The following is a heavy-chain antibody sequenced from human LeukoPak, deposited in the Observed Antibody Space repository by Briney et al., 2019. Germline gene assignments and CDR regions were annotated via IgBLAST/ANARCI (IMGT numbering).Heavy chain of an antibody. J-gene: IGHJ5*02. CDR1: GFTFNTYS. CDR2: ISSSSNFI. D-gene: IGHD6-13*01. Sequence: GGSLRLSCAASGFTFNTYSMNWVRQAPGKGLEWVSSISSSSNFIYHADSVKGRFTISRDNAKNSLYLQMNSLRAEDTAVYYCASVYSSSYGNWFDPWGQGTLVTVSS. V-gene: IGHV3-21*01. CDR3: ASVYSSSYGNWFDP.